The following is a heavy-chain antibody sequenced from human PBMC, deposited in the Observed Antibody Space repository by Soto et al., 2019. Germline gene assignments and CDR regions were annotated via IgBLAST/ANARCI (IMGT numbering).Heavy chain of an antibody. CDR2: IYYSEST. V-gene: IGHV4-31*03. CDR1: GGSISSGDYY. J-gene: IGHJ4*02. D-gene: IGHD3-10*01. Sequence: QVQLQESGPGLLKPSQTLSLACTFSGGSISSGDYYWSWIRQHPGKGLEWIGYIYYSESTYCNPSLQRRVTISVGTSRNPFTLQLSSVTAADTAVSSRATSGSGSYKPTTFDYWGQRTRVTVSS. CDR3: ATSGSGSYKPTTFDY.